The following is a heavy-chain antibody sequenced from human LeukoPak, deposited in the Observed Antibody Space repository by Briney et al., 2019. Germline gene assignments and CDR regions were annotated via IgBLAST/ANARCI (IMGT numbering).Heavy chain of an antibody. Sequence: GASLMISCKCSGSSITSYWIGWGHPMPGKRVEWMGIIYPGDSDTRYSPSFQGQVTISADKSISTAYLQWSSLKASDTAMYYCARQYTIFGVVTSYYGMDVWGQGTTVTVSS. CDR3: ARQYTIFGVVTSYYGMDV. D-gene: IGHD3-3*01. CDR2: IYPGDSDT. J-gene: IGHJ6*02. V-gene: IGHV5-51*07. CDR1: GSSITSYW.